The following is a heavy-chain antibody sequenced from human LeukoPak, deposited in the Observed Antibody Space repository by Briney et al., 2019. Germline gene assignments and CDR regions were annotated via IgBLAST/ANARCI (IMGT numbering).Heavy chain of an antibody. CDR1: GFSFKTYE. CDR3: ARDVGFNNGWPA. V-gene: IGHV3-48*03. Sequence: GGSLRLSCVASGFSFKTYEMNWVRQAPGKGLEWISYISVGGSDEDYADSVKGRFSISRDNAKNSLFLQMNSLRVEDTAVYYCARDVGFNNGWPAWGQGTLVTVSS. CDR2: ISVGGSDE. D-gene: IGHD6-19*01. J-gene: IGHJ5*02.